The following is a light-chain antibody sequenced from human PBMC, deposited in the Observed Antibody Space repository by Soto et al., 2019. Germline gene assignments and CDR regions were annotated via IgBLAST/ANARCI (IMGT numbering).Light chain of an antibody. J-gene: IGKJ1*01. CDR1: ETVSTN. CDR2: VVS. V-gene: IGKV3-15*01. Sequence: ETVLTQSPATLSVSPGERVTLSCRASETVSTNLAWYQQRPGQAPRLLIYVVSTGATGIPARFSGRRSGTEFTLTISSLQSEDFGVYYCQQYNSWPQTFGQGTKVDIK. CDR3: QQYNSWPQT.